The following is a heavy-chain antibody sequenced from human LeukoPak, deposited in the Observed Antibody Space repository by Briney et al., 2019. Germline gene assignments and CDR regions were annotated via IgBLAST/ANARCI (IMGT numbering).Heavy chain of an antibody. CDR1: GFTFSSYG. CDR2: IRYDGSNK. V-gene: IGHV3-30*02. Sequence: GGSPRLSCAASGFTFSSYGMHWVRQAPGKGLEWVAFIRYDGSNKYYADSVKGRFTISRDNSKNTLYLQMNSLRAEDTAVYYCATCYGDSSGYDAFDIWGQGTMVTVSS. J-gene: IGHJ3*02. CDR3: ATCYGDSSGYDAFDI. D-gene: IGHD3-22*01.